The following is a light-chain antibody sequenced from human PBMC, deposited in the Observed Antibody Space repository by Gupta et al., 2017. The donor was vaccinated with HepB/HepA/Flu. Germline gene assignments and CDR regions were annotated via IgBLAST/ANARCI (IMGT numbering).Light chain of an antibody. J-gene: IGKJ5*01. CDR3: QQYGSSPPVT. V-gene: IGKV3-20*01. CDR1: QSVSSSY. Sequence: EIVLTQSPGTLSLSPGERATLSCRASQSVSSSYLAWYQQKPGQAPRLLIYGASSRATGIPDRFSGGGYGTDFTLTISRREPEDFAVYYCQQYGSSPPVTFGQGTRLEIK. CDR2: GAS.